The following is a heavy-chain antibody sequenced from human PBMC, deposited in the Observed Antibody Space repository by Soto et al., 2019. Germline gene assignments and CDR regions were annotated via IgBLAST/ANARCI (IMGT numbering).Heavy chain of an antibody. V-gene: IGHV1-18*01. CDR3: ARDPLSSMVRGVIDWFDP. D-gene: IGHD3-10*01. J-gene: IGHJ5*02. Sequence: ASVKVSCKASGYTFTSYGISWVRQAPGQGLEWMGWISAYNGNTNYAQKLQGRVTMTTDTSTSAAYMELRSLRSDDTAVYYCARDPLSSMVRGVIDWFDPWGQGTLVTVSS. CDR2: ISAYNGNT. CDR1: GYTFTSYG.